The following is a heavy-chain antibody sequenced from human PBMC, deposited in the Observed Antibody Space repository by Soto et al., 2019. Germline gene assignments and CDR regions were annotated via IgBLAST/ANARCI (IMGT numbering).Heavy chain of an antibody. D-gene: IGHD1-1*01. Sequence: PGGPLSLSFPASGFTSGSYAMHWVRQAPGKGLEWVAVISYDGSNQYYADSVKGRFTISRDNSKNTLYLQMNSLRAEDTAVYYCARGGYTTPYYYYYGMDVWGQGTTVPVSS. V-gene: IGHV3-30-3*01. CDR2: ISYDGSNQ. J-gene: IGHJ6*02. CDR1: GFTSGSYA. CDR3: ARGGYTTPYYYYYGMDV.